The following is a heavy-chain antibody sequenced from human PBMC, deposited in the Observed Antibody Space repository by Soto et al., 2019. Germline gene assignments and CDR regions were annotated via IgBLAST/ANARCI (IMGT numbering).Heavy chain of an antibody. CDR1: GRSVSRGVFS. CDR2: ISHGGSP. J-gene: IGHJ6*02. Sequence: LSLTCAGSGRSVSRGVFSWNWIRQPPGQGLEWIGYISHGGSPHYTPSLRSRVSISVDRSTNVISLNLTSMTPADTAVYFCARGHYYYAMDVWGQGTTVTVSS. CDR3: ARGHYYYAMDV. V-gene: IGHV4-30-2*01.